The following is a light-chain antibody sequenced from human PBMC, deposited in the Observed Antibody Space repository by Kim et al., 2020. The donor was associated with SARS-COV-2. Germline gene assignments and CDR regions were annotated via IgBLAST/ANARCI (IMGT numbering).Light chain of an antibody. CDR2: DVS. V-gene: IGLV2-14*01. Sequence: QSALTRPASVSGSPRQSITISCTGTSSDVGGYNYVSWYQQHPGKAPKLMIYDVSKRPSGVSNRFSGSKSGNTASLTISGLQAEDEADYYCSSYTSSSPLYVFGTGTKVTVL. CDR3: SSYTSSSPLYV. CDR1: SSDVGGYNY. J-gene: IGLJ1*01.